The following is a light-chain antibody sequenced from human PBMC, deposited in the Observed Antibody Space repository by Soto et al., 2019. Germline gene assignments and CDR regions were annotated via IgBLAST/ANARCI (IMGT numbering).Light chain of an antibody. Sequence: IVLTQSPATLSVSPGERATLSCRASQSLGSNLAWYQQRPGRAPRLLIFATSTRATGIPARFNGAGSGTDFTLTISSLQSEDFATYFCQQYHNYPRTFGQGTKVEIK. CDR2: ATS. CDR3: QQYHNYPRT. J-gene: IGKJ1*01. V-gene: IGKV3D-15*01. CDR1: QSLGSN.